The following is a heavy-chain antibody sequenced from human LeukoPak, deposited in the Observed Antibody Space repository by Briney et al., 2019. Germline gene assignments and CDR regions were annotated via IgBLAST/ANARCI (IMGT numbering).Heavy chain of an antibody. CDR1: GGSISSYY. CDR2: ICYSGST. Sequence: KPSETLSLTCTVSGGSISSYYWSWIRQPPGKGLEWIGYICYSGSTNYNPSLKSRVTISVDTSKNQFSLKLSSVTAADTAVYYCARGRDGYNGDYFDYWGQGTLVTVSS. V-gene: IGHV4-59*01. D-gene: IGHD5-24*01. J-gene: IGHJ4*02. CDR3: ARGRDGYNGDYFDY.